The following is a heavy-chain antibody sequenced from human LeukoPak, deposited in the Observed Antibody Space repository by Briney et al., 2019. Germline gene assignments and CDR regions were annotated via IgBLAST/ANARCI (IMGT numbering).Heavy chain of an antibody. V-gene: IGHV4-31*03. D-gene: IGHD5-18*01. CDR2: IYYSGSA. CDR3: ARGALQHYGMDV. CDR1: GGSISSGGYY. Sequence: SETLSLTCTVSGGSISSGGYYWSWIRQHPGKGLEWIGYIYYSGSAYYNPSLKSRVTISVDTSKNQFSLKLSSVTAADTAVYYCARGALQHYGMDVWGQGTTVTVSS. J-gene: IGHJ6*02.